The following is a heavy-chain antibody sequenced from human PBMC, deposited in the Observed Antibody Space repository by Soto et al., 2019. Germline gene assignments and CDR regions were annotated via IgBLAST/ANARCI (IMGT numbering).Heavy chain of an antibody. CDR2: INTSNDNK. D-gene: IGHD2-15*01. CDR3: ARDPGAASFDF. V-gene: IGHV1-18*01. Sequence: QVHLVQSGAEVKKPGASVTVSCKASGYTFTNYGISWVRQAPGEGLEWVGWINTSNDNKLYAQKLQGRLTLTTDTSTSTAYMDLTTLRSDDTAVYFCARDPGAASFDFWAQGTLVTVSS. CDR1: GYTFTNYG. J-gene: IGHJ4*02.